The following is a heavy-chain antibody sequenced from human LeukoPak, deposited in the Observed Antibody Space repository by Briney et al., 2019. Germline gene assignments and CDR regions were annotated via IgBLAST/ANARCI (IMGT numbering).Heavy chain of an antibody. J-gene: IGHJ4*02. Sequence: ASVKVSCKASGYTFTGYYMHWVRQAPGQGLEWMGWINPNSGGTNYAQKFQGRVTMTRDTSISTAYMELSRLRSDDTAVCHCARDSEAAGTRFDYWGQGTLVTVSS. CDR2: INPNSGGT. CDR3: ARDSEAAGTRFDY. CDR1: GYTFTGYY. V-gene: IGHV1-2*02. D-gene: IGHD6-13*01.